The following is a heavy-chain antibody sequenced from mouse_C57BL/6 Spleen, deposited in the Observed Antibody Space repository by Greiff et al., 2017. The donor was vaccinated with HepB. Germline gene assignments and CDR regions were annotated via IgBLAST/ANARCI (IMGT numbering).Heavy chain of an antibody. CDR2: INPNNGGT. J-gene: IGHJ4*01. CDR3: ARRAIVSPYYYAMDY. Sequence: VQLKQSGPELVKPGASVKIPCKASGYTFTDYNMDWVKQSHGKSLEWIGDINPNNGGTIYNQKFKGKATLTVDKSSSTAYMELRSLTSEDTAVYYCARRAIVSPYYYAMDYWGQGTSVTVSS. D-gene: IGHD2-5*01. CDR1: GYTFTDYN. V-gene: IGHV1-18*01.